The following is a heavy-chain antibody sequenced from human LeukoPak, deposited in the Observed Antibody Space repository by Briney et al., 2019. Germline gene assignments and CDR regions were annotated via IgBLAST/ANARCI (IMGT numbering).Heavy chain of an antibody. CDR2: ISGSGDGT. J-gene: IGHJ4*02. V-gene: IGHV3-23*01. CDR1: GSTFSNFA. CDR3: AKNSLAYYDFWSGLDY. Sequence: GGSLRLSCATSGSTFSNFAMTWVRQAPGKGLEWVSSISGSGDGTYYPDSVKGRFTISRDNSENALILQMNSLRAEDTALYYCAKNSLAYYDFWSGLDYWGQGALVTVSS. D-gene: IGHD3-3*01.